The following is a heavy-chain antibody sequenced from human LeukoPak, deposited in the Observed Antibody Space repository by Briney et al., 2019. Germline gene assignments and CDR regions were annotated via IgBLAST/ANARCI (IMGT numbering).Heavy chain of an antibody. V-gene: IGHV3-53*01. CDR3: ARGPAGYN. CDR2: IYSGGST. CDR1: GFPLSSNQ. J-gene: IGHJ4*02. Sequence: GSLRPSFAASGFPLSSNQMSWVRPAPGKGLEWVSVIYSGGSTDYADSVKGRFTISRDNLENTLYLQMNTLRAEDTAVYYCARGPAGYNWGQGTLVTVSS. D-gene: IGHD1-1*01.